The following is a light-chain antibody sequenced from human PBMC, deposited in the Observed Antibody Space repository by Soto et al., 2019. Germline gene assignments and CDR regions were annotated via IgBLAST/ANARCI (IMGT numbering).Light chain of an antibody. Sequence: EIVLTQSPGTLSLSPGERATLSCRASQTISSYLAWYQHKPGQAPRLLIYDASSRATAIPDRFSGSGSGTDFTLTIGRLEPEDFAAYYCQQYLSSPPYGFGQGTKLEIK. CDR1: QTISSY. CDR3: QQYLSSPPYG. J-gene: IGKJ2*03. CDR2: DAS. V-gene: IGKV3-20*01.